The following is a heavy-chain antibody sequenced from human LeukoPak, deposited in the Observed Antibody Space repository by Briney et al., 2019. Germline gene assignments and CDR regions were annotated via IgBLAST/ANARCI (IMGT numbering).Heavy chain of an antibody. D-gene: IGHD3-10*02. CDR2: ISDSGDST. V-gene: IGHV3-23*01. J-gene: IGHJ6*04. CDR3: AELGITMIGGV. CDR1: GFTLSTYG. Sequence: GGTLRLSCAASGFTLSTYGMSWVRQAPGKGLEWVSAISDSGDSTYYADSVKGRFTISRDNAKNSLYLQMNSLRAEDTAVYYCAELGITMIGGVWGKGTTVTISS.